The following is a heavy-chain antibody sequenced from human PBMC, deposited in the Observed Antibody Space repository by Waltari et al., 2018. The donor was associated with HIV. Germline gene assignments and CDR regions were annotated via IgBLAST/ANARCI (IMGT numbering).Heavy chain of an antibody. Sequence: QVHLVESGGGLVQPGRSLRLSCAASGFVLTDFGMHWVGQSPGKRLEWVAFYAYTGRKKDYEDSVKGRFSVSRDTSTNTFFLQMTSLRPEDTAIYYCVKENKYPGEYYPFDSWGQGTLVTVSS. CDR2: YAYTGRKK. V-gene: IGHV3-30*18. CDR1: GFVLTDFG. J-gene: IGHJ4*02. D-gene: IGHD7-27*01. CDR3: VKENKYPGEYYPFDS.